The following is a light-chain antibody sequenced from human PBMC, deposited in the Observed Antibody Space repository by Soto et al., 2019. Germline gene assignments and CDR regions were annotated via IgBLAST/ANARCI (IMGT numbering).Light chain of an antibody. V-gene: IGKV1-12*01. CDR3: QQANSFPLT. CDR1: QGISSW. Sequence: DIQMTQSPSSVAASVGDRATITCRASQGISSWLGWYQQKPGKAPKLLIYAARLQSGVPSRFSGSGSGTDFTLTISSLQPEDFASYYCQQANSFPLTFGGGTKVEIK. CDR2: AA. J-gene: IGKJ4*01.